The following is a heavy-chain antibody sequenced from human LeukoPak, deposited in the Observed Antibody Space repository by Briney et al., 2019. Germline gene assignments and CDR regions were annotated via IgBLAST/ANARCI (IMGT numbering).Heavy chain of an antibody. CDR2: IYYSGRT. CDR3: ARRRYYDGSGYLE. J-gene: IGHJ1*01. V-gene: IGHV4-39*01. CDR1: GDSVSRSDSY. Sequence: SETLSLTCSVSGDSVSRSDSYWDWIRQPPGKGLEWIGTIYYSGRTYYSPSLKSRVTMTVDPSNNQFSLNLRSVTAADTAVYYCARRRYYDGSGYLEWGQGTLLSVSS. D-gene: IGHD3-22*01.